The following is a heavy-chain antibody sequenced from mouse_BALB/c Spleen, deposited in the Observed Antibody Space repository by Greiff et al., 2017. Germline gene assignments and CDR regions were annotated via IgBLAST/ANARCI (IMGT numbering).Heavy chain of an antibody. Sequence: EVMLVESGAELVKPGASVKLSCTASGFNIKDTYMHWVKQRPEQGLEWIGRIDPANGNTKYDPKFQGKATITADTSSNTAYLQLSSLTSEDTAVYYCAKGNGNMDYWGQGTSVTVSS. J-gene: IGHJ4*01. CDR1: GFNIKDTY. CDR2: IDPANGNT. V-gene: IGHV14-3*02. D-gene: IGHD2-1*01. CDR3: AKGNGNMDY.